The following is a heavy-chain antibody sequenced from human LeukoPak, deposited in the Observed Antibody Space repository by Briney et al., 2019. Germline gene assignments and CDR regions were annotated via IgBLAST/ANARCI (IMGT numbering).Heavy chain of an antibody. Sequence: SETLSLTCTVSGGSISSGGYYWSWIRQHPGKGLEWIGYIYYSGSTYYNPSLKSRVTISVDTSKNQFSLKLSSVTAADTAVYYCARVYYDSSGYYPIDYWGQGTLVTVSS. CDR2: IYYSGST. CDR1: GGSISSGGYY. D-gene: IGHD3-22*01. V-gene: IGHV4-61*08. CDR3: ARVYYDSSGYYPIDY. J-gene: IGHJ4*02.